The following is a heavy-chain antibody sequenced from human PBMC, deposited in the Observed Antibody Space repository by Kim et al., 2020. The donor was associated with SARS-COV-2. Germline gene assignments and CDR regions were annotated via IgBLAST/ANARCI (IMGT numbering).Heavy chain of an antibody. CDR1: GFTFSSYA. J-gene: IGHJ4*01. Sequence: GGSLRLFCAASGFTFSSYAMSWVRQAPGRGLEWVSAISGGGESTFYADSVKGRFTISTDYSKNTLYLQMNSLRAEDTAVYYCARDSSGWYHLGSYFDYWG. D-gene: IGHD6-19*01. CDR2: ISGGGEST. V-gene: IGHV3-23*01. CDR3: ARDSSGWYHLGSYFDY.